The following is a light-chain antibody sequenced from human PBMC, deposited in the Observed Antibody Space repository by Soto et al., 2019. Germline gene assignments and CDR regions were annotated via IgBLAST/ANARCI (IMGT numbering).Light chain of an antibody. CDR3: SSYTSSTLYV. CDR2: DVS. J-gene: IGLJ1*01. Sequence: QSALTQPASVSGSPGQSITISCTGTSSDVGGYNYVSWYQQHPGKAPKLMIYDVSNRPSGVSNRFSGSKSGNTASLTISGLQAEDEADYYCSSYTSSTLYVFGPGTKFTVL. CDR1: SSDVGGYNY. V-gene: IGLV2-14*01.